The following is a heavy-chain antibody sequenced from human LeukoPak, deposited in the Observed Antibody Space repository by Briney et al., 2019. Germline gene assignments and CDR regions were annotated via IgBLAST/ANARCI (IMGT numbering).Heavy chain of an antibody. CDR3: ARSNDSSYYYYMDV. CDR1: GGSISSSSYY. V-gene: IGHV4-39*01. CDR2: IYYSGST. Sequence: SETLSLTCTVSGGSISSSSYYWGWIRQPPGKGLEWIGSIYYSGSTYYNPSLKSRVTISVDTSKNQFSLKLSSVTAADTAVYYCARSNDSSYYYYMDVWGKGTTVTASS. D-gene: IGHD2-21*02. J-gene: IGHJ6*03.